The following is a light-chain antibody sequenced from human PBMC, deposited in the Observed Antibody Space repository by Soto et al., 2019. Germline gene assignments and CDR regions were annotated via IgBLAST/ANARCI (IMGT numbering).Light chain of an antibody. V-gene: IGKV1-39*01. CDR1: QNIDIY. CDR3: QQSRTTPWT. Sequence: DIQMTQSPASLSSSIGDTVIIACRASQNIDIYLNWYQHKQGTVPKLLIYSASGLQTGVPSRFSGSGSGTDFSLTISSLQPEDFATYYCQQSRTTPWTFGQGTKVDIK. CDR2: SAS. J-gene: IGKJ1*01.